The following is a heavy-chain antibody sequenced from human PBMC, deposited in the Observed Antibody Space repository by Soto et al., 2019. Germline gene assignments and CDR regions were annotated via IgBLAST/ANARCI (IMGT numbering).Heavy chain of an antibody. J-gene: IGHJ5*02. V-gene: IGHV1-69*12. Sequence: QVQLVQSGAEVKKPGSSGKVSCKASGGTFSSYAISWVRQAPGQGLEWMGGIIPIFGTANYAQKFQGRVTITADESTSTAYMELSRLRSEDTVVYYCARMAEMATNNWFDPWGQGTLVTVSS. D-gene: IGHD5-12*01. CDR1: GGTFSSYA. CDR2: IIPIFGTA. CDR3: ARMAEMATNNWFDP.